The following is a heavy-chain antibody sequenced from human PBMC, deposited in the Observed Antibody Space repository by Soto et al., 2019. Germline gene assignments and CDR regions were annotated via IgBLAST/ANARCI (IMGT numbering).Heavy chain of an antibody. Sequence: QMQLVESGGGVVQPGRSLRLSCAASGFTFRSYGIHWVRQAPGKGREGVALIWFDGSKKYYVDSVKGRFAVSRDNSKNTLYLQMNSLRVEDTAVYYCARDRLVPYGYGMDVWGQGTTVTVSS. CDR2: IWFDGSKK. V-gene: IGHV3-33*01. D-gene: IGHD2-2*01. CDR1: GFTFRSYG. J-gene: IGHJ6*02. CDR3: ARDRLVPYGYGMDV.